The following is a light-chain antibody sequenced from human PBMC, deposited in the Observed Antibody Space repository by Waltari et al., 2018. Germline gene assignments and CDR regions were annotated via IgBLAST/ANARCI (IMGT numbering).Light chain of an antibody. J-gene: IGKJ1*01. V-gene: IGKV3-20*01. CDR2: AAS. Sequence: IMLTQSPGTLSLSPGERATLSCRASQSISRYFAWYPQKPVQAPRLLIYAASTRATGIPDRFSGSGSGTDFSLTISGLEPEDSAVYYCQHHFRLPATFGQGTKVEIK. CDR3: QHHFRLPAT. CDR1: QSISRY.